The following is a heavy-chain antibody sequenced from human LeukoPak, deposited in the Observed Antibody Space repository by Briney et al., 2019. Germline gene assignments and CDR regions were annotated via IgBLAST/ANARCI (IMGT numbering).Heavy chain of an antibody. V-gene: IGHV3-23*01. CDR2: ISGSGGST. CDR1: GFTFSSYA. D-gene: IGHD2-15*01. Sequence: GGSLRLSCAASGFTFSSYAMSWVRQAPGKGLEWVSAISGSGGSTYYADSVKGRFTISRDNSKNTLYLQMNSLRAEDTAVYYCASDGGVVVAATDYWGQGTLVTVSS. CDR3: ASDGGVVVAATDY. J-gene: IGHJ4*02.